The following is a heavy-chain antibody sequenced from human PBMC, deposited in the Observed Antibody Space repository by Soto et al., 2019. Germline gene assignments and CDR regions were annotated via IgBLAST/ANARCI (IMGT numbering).Heavy chain of an antibody. Sequence: EVQLVESGGGLVKPGGSVRLSCEASGFTFTSDSMTWVRQAPGKGLEWVSSISSHGRDIFYADSVKGRFTISRDNAKDSLHLQMNSLTGEDSAVYYCARGAALAGKTDLWGQGTLVTVSS. CDR1: GFTFTSDS. CDR3: ARGAALAGKTDL. J-gene: IGHJ4*02. CDR2: ISSHGRDI. D-gene: IGHD6-19*01. V-gene: IGHV3-21*06.